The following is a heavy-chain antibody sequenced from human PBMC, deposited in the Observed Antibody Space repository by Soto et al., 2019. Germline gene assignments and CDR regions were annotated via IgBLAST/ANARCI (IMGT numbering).Heavy chain of an antibody. CDR2: INHSGST. CDR1: GGSVSGYY. D-gene: IGHD1-26*01. Sequence: QVQLQQWGAGLLKPSETLSLTCAVYGGSVSGYYWSWIRQPPGKGLEWIGEINHSGSTNYNPSLKSRVTISVDTSKNQFSLKLSSVTAADTAVYYCARVCRYSGSYYQAYYYYYYGMDVWGQGTTVTVSS. CDR3: ARVCRYSGSYYQAYYYYYYGMDV. J-gene: IGHJ6*02. V-gene: IGHV4-34*01.